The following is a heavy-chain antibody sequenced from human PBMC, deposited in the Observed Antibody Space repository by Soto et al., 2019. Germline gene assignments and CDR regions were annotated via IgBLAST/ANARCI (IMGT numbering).Heavy chain of an antibody. CDR3: ASCRTMGTPRSFDD. Sequence: RGSLRLSCSASGFTFSSYSMNWVRQSPVKGLEWVSSISSSSSYIYYADSVKGRFTISRDNAKNSLYLQMNSLRAEDTAVYYCASCRTMGTPRSFDDWCQAT. V-gene: IGHV3-21*01. CDR1: GFTFSSYS. J-gene: IGHJ4*02. CDR2: ISSSSSYI. D-gene: IGHD1-1*01.